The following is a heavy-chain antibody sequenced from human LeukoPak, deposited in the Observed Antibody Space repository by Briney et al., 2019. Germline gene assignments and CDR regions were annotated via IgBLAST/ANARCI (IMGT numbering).Heavy chain of an antibody. CDR1: GFNFRSYA. J-gene: IGHJ4*02. CDR2: ISGSGGST. V-gene: IGHV3-23*01. Sequence: GGSLRLSCAASGFNFRSYAMSWVRQAPGKGLEWVSAISGSGGSTYSADSVKGRFTISRDNSKNTLYLQMNTLRAEDTAVYYCAKGSSSYGYFDYWGQGTLVTVSS. D-gene: IGHD6-13*01. CDR3: AKGSSSYGYFDY.